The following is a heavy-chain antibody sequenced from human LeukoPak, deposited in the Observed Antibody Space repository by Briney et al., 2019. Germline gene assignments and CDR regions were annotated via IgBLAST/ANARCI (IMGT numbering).Heavy chain of an antibody. CDR2: IYSGGST. CDR3: AREYRGEYYFAY. D-gene: IGHD3-10*01. CDR1: GFTVSSNY. Sequence: GGSLRLSCAASGFTVSSNYMSWVSQAPGKGLEWVSVIYSGGSTYYADSVKGRFTISRDNSKNTLYLQMNSLRAEDTAVYYCAREYRGEYYFAYWGQGTLVTVSS. V-gene: IGHV3-66*01. J-gene: IGHJ4*02.